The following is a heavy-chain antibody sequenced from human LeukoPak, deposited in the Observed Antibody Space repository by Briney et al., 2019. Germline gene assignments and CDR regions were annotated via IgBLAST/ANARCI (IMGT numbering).Heavy chain of an antibody. Sequence: GGSLRLSCAASGFTFSSYSMNWVRQAPGKGLEWVSSISSSSSYIYYADSVKGRFTISRDNAKNSLYLQMNSLRAEDTAVYYCARHLDGIAAYDYWGQGNLVTVSS. CDR2: ISSSSSYI. D-gene: IGHD6-13*01. CDR1: GFTFSSYS. CDR3: ARHLDGIAAYDY. V-gene: IGHV3-21*04. J-gene: IGHJ4*02.